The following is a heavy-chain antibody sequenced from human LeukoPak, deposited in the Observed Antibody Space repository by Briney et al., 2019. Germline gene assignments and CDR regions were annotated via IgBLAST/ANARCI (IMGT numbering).Heavy chain of an antibody. V-gene: IGHV4-59*12. Sequence: SETLSLTCTVSGGSISSYYWSWIRQPPGKGLEWIGYVYYSGSTYYNPSLKSRVTISVDTSKNQFSLKLSSVTAADTAVYYCARVPPDYCSSTSCDGGWFDPWGQGTLVTVSS. CDR1: GGSISSYY. J-gene: IGHJ5*02. CDR2: VYYSGST. CDR3: ARVPPDYCSSTSCDGGWFDP. D-gene: IGHD2-2*01.